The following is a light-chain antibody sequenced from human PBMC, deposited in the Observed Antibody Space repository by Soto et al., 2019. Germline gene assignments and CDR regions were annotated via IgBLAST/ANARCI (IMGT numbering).Light chain of an antibody. Sequence: DIQVTQSPSSLSASVGDRVTITCRASQNIRTYLSWYQQRPGKPPKLLIHTASPLQSGVPSRFSGSGSGTDFTLTISSLQPEDFATYYCRQTYSTLNSFGQATKLEIK. CDR1: QNIRTY. V-gene: IGKV1-39*01. CDR3: RQTYSTLNS. J-gene: IGKJ2*03. CDR2: TAS.